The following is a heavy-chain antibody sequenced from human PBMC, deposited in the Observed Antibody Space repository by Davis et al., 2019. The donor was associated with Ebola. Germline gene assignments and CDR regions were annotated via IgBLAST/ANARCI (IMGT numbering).Heavy chain of an antibody. Sequence: GESLKISCAGSGFTFSSYGMHWVRQAPGKGLEWVALISYDGDNKYYGDSVKGRFTIFRDNAKNSLYLQMNSLRAEDTAVYYCARDLGYSYGIFDYWGQGTLVTVSS. CDR3: ARDLGYSYGIFDY. CDR2: ISYDGDNK. V-gene: IGHV3-30*03. D-gene: IGHD5-18*01. CDR1: GFTFSSYG. J-gene: IGHJ4*02.